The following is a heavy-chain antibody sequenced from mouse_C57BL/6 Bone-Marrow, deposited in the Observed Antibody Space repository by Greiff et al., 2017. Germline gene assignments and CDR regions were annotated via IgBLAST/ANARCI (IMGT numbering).Heavy chain of an antibody. CDR1: GYTFTSYW. Sequence: VQLQQSGAELVKPGASVKLSCKASGYTFTSYWMQWVKQRPGQGLEWIGEIDPSDSYTNYNQKFKGKATLTVDTSSSTAYMQLSSLTSEDSAVYYCANYGVFAYWGQGTLVTVSA. V-gene: IGHV1-50*01. J-gene: IGHJ3*01. CDR2: IDPSDSYT. CDR3: ANYGVFAY. D-gene: IGHD1-1*01.